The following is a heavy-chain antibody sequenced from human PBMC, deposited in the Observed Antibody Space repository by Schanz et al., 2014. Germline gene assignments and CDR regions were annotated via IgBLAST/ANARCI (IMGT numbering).Heavy chain of an antibody. CDR2: IGVDGTTT. V-gene: IGHV3-23*04. CDR3: AKYRGYYRVSGSYRELEY. J-gene: IGHJ4*02. Sequence: EVQLVESGGGLVKPGGSLRLSCLASGFAFSSYGMNWLRQAPGKGLEWVSVIGVDGTTTYYADSVKGRFTISRDNSKNTLYLQMNSQRPEDTAVYYCAKYRGYYRVSGSYRELEYWGQGTLVTVSS. D-gene: IGHD3-10*01. CDR1: GFAFSSYG.